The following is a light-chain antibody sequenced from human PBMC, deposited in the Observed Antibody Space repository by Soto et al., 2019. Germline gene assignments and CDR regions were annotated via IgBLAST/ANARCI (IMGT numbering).Light chain of an antibody. J-gene: IGLJ3*02. CDR3: SSYTSSSTPVV. V-gene: IGLV2-14*01. Sequence: QSALTQPASVSGSPGQSITISCTGTSSDLGFYNFVSWYQQNAGKAPKLMIYDVINRPSGVSNRFSGSKSGNTASLTISGLQAEDEAVYYCSSYTSSSTPVVFGGGTKLTVL. CDR1: SSDLGFYNF. CDR2: DVI.